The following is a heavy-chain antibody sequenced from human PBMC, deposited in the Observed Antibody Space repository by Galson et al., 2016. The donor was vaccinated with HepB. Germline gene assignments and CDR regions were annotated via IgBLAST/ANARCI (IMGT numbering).Heavy chain of an antibody. CDR3: AKDPDSGRNLAADS. V-gene: IGHV3-23*01. D-gene: IGHD1-26*01. J-gene: IGHJ4*02. Sequence: SLRLSCAASGFTFKNFAMSWVRQGPGRGLEWVSAISDGGHRKYYAASVKGRFTVSRDNPKNTVWLQVNSLRAEDTALYYCAKDPDSGRNLAADSWGQGTLVTVSS. CDR1: GFTFKNFA. CDR2: ISDGGHRK.